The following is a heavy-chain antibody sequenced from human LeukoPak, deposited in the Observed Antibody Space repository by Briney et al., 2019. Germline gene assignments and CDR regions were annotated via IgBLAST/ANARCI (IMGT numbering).Heavy chain of an antibody. CDR2: IYYSGST. V-gene: IGHV4-39*01. J-gene: IGHJ3*02. CDR1: GGCISSCSYH. D-gene: IGHD3-10*01. CDR3: ARRELLSTPDAFDI. Sequence: SQTLSLTCTVSGGCISSCSYHWRWIRQPPGKGLEWRGSIYYSGSTYYNPSLKSRVTISVDTSKNQFSLKVSSVTAADTAVYYCARRELLSTPDAFDIWGQGTMVTVSS.